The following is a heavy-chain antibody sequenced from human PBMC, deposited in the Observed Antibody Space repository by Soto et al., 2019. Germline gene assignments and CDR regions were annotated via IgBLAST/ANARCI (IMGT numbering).Heavy chain of an antibody. V-gene: IGHV3-7*03. D-gene: IGHD5-12*01. CDR1: GFTFRSNW. Sequence: GGSLRLSCAASGFTFRSNWMSWVRQAPGKGLEWAANIKQDGSEKYYVDSVKGGFTISRDNAKNSLYLQMNSLRAEDTAVYYCATSGGGWLQPPVWGQGTLVTVSS. CDR2: IKQDGSEK. J-gene: IGHJ4*02. CDR3: ATSGGGWLQPPV.